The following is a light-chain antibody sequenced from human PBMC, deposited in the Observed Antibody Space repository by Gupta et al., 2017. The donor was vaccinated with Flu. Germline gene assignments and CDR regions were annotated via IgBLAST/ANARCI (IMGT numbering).Light chain of an antibody. Sequence: KVTITCSGSSSKIGKNLVYWYQRSPATAPKFLIYENNRRHSGTPDRFSGTKYGTSATMNTTRLQTGEEADYYWDTWDTSRSGWVFGGGTKLTVL. CDR1: SSKIGKNL. V-gene: IGLV1-51*02. J-gene: IGLJ3*02. CDR2: ENN. CDR3: DTWDTSRSGWV.